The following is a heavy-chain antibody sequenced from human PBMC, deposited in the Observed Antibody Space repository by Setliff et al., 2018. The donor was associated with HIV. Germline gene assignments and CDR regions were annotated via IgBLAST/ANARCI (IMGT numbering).Heavy chain of an antibody. CDR3: ARERLTFGEFANWFDP. V-gene: IGHV4-39*02. D-gene: IGHD3-10*01. Sequence: SETLSLTCTVSGVSTSSTSHYWGWIRQPPGKGLEWIGYIFYTGSTYYSPSLKSRVTISVDTSKNQFSLKLRSVTAADTAVYYCARERLTFGEFANWFDPWGQGTLVTVSS. J-gene: IGHJ5*02. CDR2: IFYTGST. CDR1: GVSTSSTSHY.